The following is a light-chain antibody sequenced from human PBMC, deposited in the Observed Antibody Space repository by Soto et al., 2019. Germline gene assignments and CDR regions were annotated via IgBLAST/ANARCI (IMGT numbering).Light chain of an antibody. Sequence: QSALTQPASVSGSPGQSIAISCTGTSSDVGGSNSVSWYQQHPGKAPKLLIYDVSNRPSGVSNRFSGSKSDNTASRTISGLTSEDGADYYCSSHAPGGPVVFGTGTKLTVL. CDR1: SSDVGGSNS. CDR3: SSHAPGGPVV. J-gene: IGLJ1*01. V-gene: IGLV2-14*01. CDR2: DVS.